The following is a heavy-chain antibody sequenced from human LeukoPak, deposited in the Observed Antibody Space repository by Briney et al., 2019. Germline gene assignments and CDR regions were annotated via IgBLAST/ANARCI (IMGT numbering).Heavy chain of an antibody. CDR3: AKVGSGSYDY. D-gene: IGHD1-26*01. CDR1: GFTFSSCG. Sequence: GGSLRLSCAASGFTFSSCGMHWVRQAPGKGLEWVAFIRSDGSKKYYTDSVKGRFTISRDNSKNTLYLQMNSLRAEDTAVYYCAKVGSGSYDYWGQGTLVTVSS. V-gene: IGHV3-30*02. CDR2: IRSDGSKK. J-gene: IGHJ4*02.